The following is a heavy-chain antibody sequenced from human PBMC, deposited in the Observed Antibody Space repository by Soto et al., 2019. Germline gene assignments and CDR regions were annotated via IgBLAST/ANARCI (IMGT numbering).Heavy chain of an antibody. CDR2: ISYDGSNK. D-gene: IGHD3-22*01. CDR3: AKKAYYYDSSGYPYYNPYGMDV. J-gene: IGHJ6*02. CDR1: RFTFSSDG. Sequence: QPGGSLSLSCASSRFTFSSDGMHWVRQAPGKGLEWVAVISYDGSNKYYADSVKGRFTISRDNSKNTLYLQMNSLRAEDTAVYYCAKKAYYYDSSGYPYYNPYGMDVWGQGTTVTVSS. V-gene: IGHV3-30*18.